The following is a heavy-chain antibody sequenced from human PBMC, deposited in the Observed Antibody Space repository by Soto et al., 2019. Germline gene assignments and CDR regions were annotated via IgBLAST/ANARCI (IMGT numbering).Heavy chain of an antibody. CDR2: ISYDGSNK. V-gene: IGHV3-30*01. CDR1: GFTFSSYA. Sequence: PGGSLRLSWAASGFTFSSYAMHWGRQAPGKGQEWVAVISYDGSNKYYADSVKGRFTISRDNSKNTLYLQMNSLRAEDTAVYYCARDFVPYIWKAYYYYYGMDFWAQGTAVTVSS. D-gene: IGHD1-20*01. CDR3: ARDFVPYIWKAYYYYYGMDF. J-gene: IGHJ6*02.